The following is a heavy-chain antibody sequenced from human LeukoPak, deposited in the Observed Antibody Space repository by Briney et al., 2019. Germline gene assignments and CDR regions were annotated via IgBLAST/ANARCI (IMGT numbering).Heavy chain of an antibody. CDR2: ISAYNGNT. D-gene: IGHD6-19*01. CDR3: ARDHSSGWYVQGNWFDP. Sequence: GSVKVSCKASGYTFTSYGISWVRQAPGQGLEWMGWISAYNGNTNYAQKLQGRVTMTTDTSTSTAYMELRSLRSDDTAVYYCARDHSSGWYVQGNWFDPWGQGTLVTVSS. CDR1: GYTFTSYG. V-gene: IGHV1-18*01. J-gene: IGHJ5*02.